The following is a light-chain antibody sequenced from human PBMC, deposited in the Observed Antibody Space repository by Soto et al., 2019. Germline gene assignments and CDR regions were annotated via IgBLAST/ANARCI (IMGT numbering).Light chain of an antibody. CDR3: QSYDSSNPWV. CDR2: EDN. V-gene: IGLV6-57*04. Sequence: NFMLTQPHSVSESPGKTITISCTRSSGSIASSFVQWYQQRPGTAPTTVIYEDNQRPSGVPDRFSGSIDTFSNSASLSISGLKTEDEADYYCQSYDSSNPWVFGGGTQLPS. J-gene: IGLJ3*02. CDR1: SGSIASSF.